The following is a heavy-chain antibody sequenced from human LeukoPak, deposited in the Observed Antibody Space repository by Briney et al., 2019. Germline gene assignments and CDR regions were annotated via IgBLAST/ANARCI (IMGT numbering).Heavy chain of an antibody. CDR3: AKAATYSSSWYWYFQH. CDR1: GFTFSSYA. Sequence: GGSPRLSCAASGFTFSSYAMSWVRQAPGKGLEWVSAISGSGGSTYYADSVKGRFTISRYNSKNTLYLQMNSLRAEATAVYSCAKAATYSSSWYWYFQHWGQGTLVTVSS. J-gene: IGHJ1*01. V-gene: IGHV3-23*01. D-gene: IGHD6-13*01. CDR2: ISGSGGST.